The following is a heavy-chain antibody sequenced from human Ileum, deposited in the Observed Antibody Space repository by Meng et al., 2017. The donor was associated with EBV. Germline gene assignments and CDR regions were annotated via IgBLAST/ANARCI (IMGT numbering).Heavy chain of an antibody. D-gene: IGHD5-18*01. CDR1: GGSISSGDYY. Sequence: QVQLQESGPGLVKPSQPLSLTCTVSGGSISSGDYYWSWIRQPPGKGLELIGHIYYSGSTSYNPSLKSRVTISVDTSNNQFSLKLSSVTAADTAVYYCARVGWRQWSFDLLGRGPLVTVAS. J-gene: IGHJ2*01. V-gene: IGHV4-30-4*01. CDR3: ARVGWRQWSFDL. CDR2: IYYSGST.